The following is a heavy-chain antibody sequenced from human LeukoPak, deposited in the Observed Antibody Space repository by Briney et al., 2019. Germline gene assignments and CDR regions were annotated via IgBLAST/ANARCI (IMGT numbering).Heavy chain of an antibody. V-gene: IGHV1-2*02. CDR2: INPKNAAT. J-gene: IGHJ4*02. Sequence: ASVKVSCKASGYTFTGHYIHWVRQAPGQGLEWMGWINPKNAATNYAQKFQGRVTMTRDTSISTAYMELSRLRSDDTAVYYCARDLTSDIVVVVAAPLGYWGQGTLVTVSS. CDR1: GYTFTGHY. CDR3: ARDLTSDIVVVVAAPLGY. D-gene: IGHD2-15*01.